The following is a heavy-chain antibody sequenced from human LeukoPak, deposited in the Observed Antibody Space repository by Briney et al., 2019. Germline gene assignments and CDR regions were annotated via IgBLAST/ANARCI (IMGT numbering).Heavy chain of an antibody. V-gene: IGHV1-18*04. CDR2: ISAYNGNT. CDR1: GYTFTSYG. J-gene: IGHJ4*02. D-gene: IGHD3-10*01. Sequence: GASVKVSCKASGYTFTSYGISWVRQAPGQGLEWMGWISAYNGNTNYAQKLQGRVTVTTDTSTSTAYMELRSLRSDDTAVYYCARTRITMVRGVIIPLYFDYWGQGTLVTVSS. CDR3: ARTRITMVRGVIIPLYFDY.